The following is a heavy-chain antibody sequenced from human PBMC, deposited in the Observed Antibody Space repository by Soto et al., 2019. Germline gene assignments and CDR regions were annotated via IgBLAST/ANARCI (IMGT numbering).Heavy chain of an antibody. CDR2: ISWNSGSI. V-gene: IGHV3-9*01. CDR1: GFTFDDYA. D-gene: IGHD5-12*01. CDR3: AKDRGYDFYDYFDY. Sequence: GGSLRLSCAASGFTFDDYAMHWVRQAPGKGLEWVSGISWNSGSIGYADSVKGRFTISRDNAKNSLYLQMNSLRAEDTALYYCAKDRGYDFYDYFDYWGQGTLVTVSS. J-gene: IGHJ4*02.